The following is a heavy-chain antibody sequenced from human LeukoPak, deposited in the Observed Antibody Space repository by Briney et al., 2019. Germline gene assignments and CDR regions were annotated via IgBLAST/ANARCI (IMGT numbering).Heavy chain of an antibody. V-gene: IGHV1-2*02. CDR3: ATGGTTVTPPDFDY. Sequence: ASVKVSCKASGYTFTGYYMHWVRQAPGQGLEWMGWINPNSGGTNYAQKFQGRVTMTEDTSTDTAYMELSSLRSEDTAVYYCATGGTTVTPPDFDYWGQGTLVTVSS. D-gene: IGHD4-17*01. CDR1: GYTFTGYY. CDR2: INPNSGGT. J-gene: IGHJ4*02.